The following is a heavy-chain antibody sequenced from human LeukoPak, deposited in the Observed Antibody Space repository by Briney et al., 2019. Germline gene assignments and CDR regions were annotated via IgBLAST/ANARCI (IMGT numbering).Heavy chain of an antibody. V-gene: IGHV3-48*04. J-gene: IGHJ4*02. D-gene: IGHD3-22*01. CDR3: ARGRSGYYSDY. CDR1: GFTFSAYS. CDR2: IGTSTSNM. Sequence: AGGSLRLSCAASGFTFSAYSMNWVRQAPGKGLEWVSYIGTSTSNMHYADSVKGRFTISRDNARNSLDLQMNSLRAEDTAVYYCARGRSGYYSDYWGQGILVTVSS.